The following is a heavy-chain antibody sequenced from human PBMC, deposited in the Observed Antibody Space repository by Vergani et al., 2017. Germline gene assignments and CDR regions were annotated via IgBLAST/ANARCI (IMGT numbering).Heavy chain of an antibody. J-gene: IGHJ6*04. D-gene: IGHD6-6*01. CDR2: IYYSWST. V-gene: IGHV4-59*01. CDR1: GGSISSYY. CDR3: AREWGPYSSSMDV. Sequence: QVQLQESGPGLVKPSQTLSLPCTVSGGSISSYYWSWIRQPPGKGLEWIGYIYYSWSTNYNPSLKSRVTISVDTSKNQFSLKLSSVTAADTAVYYCAREWGPYSSSMDVWGKGTTVTVSS.